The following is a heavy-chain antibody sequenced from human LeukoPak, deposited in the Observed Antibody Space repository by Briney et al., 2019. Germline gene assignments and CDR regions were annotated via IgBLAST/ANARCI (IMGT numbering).Heavy chain of an antibody. D-gene: IGHD6-13*01. Sequence: SVKVSCKASGYTFTGYYMHWVRQAPGQGLEWMGGIIPIFGTANYAQKFQGRVTITADESTSTAYMELSSLRSEDTAVYYCARTIAAAGYDYWGQGTLVTVSS. J-gene: IGHJ4*02. CDR3: ARTIAAAGYDY. CDR2: IIPIFGTA. V-gene: IGHV1-69*13. CDR1: GYTFTGYY.